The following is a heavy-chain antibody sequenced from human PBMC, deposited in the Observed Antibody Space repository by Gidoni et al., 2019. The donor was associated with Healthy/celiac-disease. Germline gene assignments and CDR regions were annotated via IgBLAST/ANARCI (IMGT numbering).Heavy chain of an antibody. V-gene: IGHV3-43D*03. Sequence: EVQLVESGGVVVQPGGSLRLACAASGFTFDDYAMHWVRQAPGKGLEWVSLISWDGGSTYYADSVKGRFTISRDNSKNSLYLQMNSLRAEDTALYYCAKDVGDQLPPVGMDVWGQGTTVTVSS. CDR3: AKDVGDQLPPVGMDV. CDR2: ISWDGGST. J-gene: IGHJ6*02. CDR1: GFTFDDYA. D-gene: IGHD2-2*01.